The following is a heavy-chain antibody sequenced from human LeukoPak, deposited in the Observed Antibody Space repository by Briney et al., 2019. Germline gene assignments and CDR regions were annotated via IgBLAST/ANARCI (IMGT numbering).Heavy chain of an antibody. J-gene: IGHJ3*02. CDR3: LTIVETTFDAFDI. Sequence: GGSLRLSCAASGFTFSNYWMHWVRQAPGKGLVWVSRINPDDKSASYADSVKGRFTIARDDARKTLYLQMNSLRAEDTAVYYCLTIVETTFDAFDIWGQGTMVTVSS. V-gene: IGHV3-74*01. D-gene: IGHD2/OR15-2a*01. CDR2: INPDDKSA. CDR1: GFTFSNYW.